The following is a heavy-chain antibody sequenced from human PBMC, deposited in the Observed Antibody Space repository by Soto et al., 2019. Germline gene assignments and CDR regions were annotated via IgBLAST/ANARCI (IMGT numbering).Heavy chain of an antibody. Sequence: QVQLVQSGAELKKAGASVNVSCKASGYTFSTYYVHWVRQAPGQGLEWMGIINPSGVSTTYAQKFQGRLTMTRDTSTSTVYMELKSLRSEDTAVYYCATEPTTYSGPRGWFDPWGQGTLVTVSS. V-gene: IGHV1-46*01. CDR2: INPSGVST. CDR1: GYTFSTYY. CDR3: ATEPTTYSGPRGWFDP. J-gene: IGHJ5*02. D-gene: IGHD2-15*01.